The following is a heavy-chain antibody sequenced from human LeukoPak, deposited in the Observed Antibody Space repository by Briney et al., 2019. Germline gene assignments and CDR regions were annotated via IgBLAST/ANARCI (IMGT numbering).Heavy chain of an antibody. CDR1: GGSISSGDYY. V-gene: IGHV4-30-4*08. Sequence: SQTLSLTCTVSGGSISSGDYYWSWIRQPPGKGLEWIGYIYYSGSTYYNPSLKSRVTISVDTSKNQFSLKLSSVTAADTAVYYCARVETVMFWFDPWGQGTLVTVSS. CDR2: IYYSGST. D-gene: IGHD4-11*01. CDR3: ARVETVMFWFDP. J-gene: IGHJ5*02.